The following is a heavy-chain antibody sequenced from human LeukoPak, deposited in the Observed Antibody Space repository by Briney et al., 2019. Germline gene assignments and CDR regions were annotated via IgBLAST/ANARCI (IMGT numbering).Heavy chain of an antibody. Sequence: SQTLSLTCTVSGGSISSGDYYWSWIRQPPGKGLEWIGYIYYSGSTYYNPSLKSRVTISVDTSKNQFSLKLSSVTAADTAMYYCARFYDFWSGRTGFDPWGQGTLVTVSS. CDR3: ARFYDFWSGRTGFDP. J-gene: IGHJ5*02. CDR1: GGSISSGDYY. CDR2: IYYSGST. V-gene: IGHV4-30-4*08. D-gene: IGHD3-3*01.